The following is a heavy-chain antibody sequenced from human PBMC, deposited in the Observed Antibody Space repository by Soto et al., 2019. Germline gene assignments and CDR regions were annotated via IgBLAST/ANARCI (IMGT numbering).Heavy chain of an antibody. CDR1: GFRFSDYS. Sequence: EVQLVESGGGLVKPGESLRLSCAASGFRFSDYSMNWIRQVPGKGLEWVSSISSNSGYTLYTDSVKGRFTISRDNAKSSLYLQMSSLRDEDTAVYYCTRGSYGAYDYWGQGTLVTVSS. CDR2: ISSNSGYT. CDR3: TRGSYGAYDY. J-gene: IGHJ4*02. D-gene: IGHD4-17*01. V-gene: IGHV3-21*02.